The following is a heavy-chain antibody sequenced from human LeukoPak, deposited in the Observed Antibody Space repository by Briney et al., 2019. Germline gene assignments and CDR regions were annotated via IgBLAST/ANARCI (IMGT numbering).Heavy chain of an antibody. CDR3: AKEELTYDFWSGPQVYYFDY. Sequence: GGSLRLSCAASGFTFSSYAMSWVRQAPGKGLEWVSAISGSGGSTYYADSVKGRFTISRDNSKNTLYLQMNSLRAEDTAVYYCAKEELTYDFWSGPQVYYFDYWGQGTLVTVSS. CDR1: GFTFSSYA. CDR2: ISGSGGST. J-gene: IGHJ4*02. D-gene: IGHD3-3*01. V-gene: IGHV3-23*01.